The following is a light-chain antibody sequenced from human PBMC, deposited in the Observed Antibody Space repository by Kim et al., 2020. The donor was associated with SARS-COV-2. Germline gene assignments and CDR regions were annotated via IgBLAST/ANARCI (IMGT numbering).Light chain of an antibody. V-gene: IGLV2-14*04. CDR2: DVS. Sequence: GQSITISCIGTSSDVGGYNYVSWYQQHPGKAPTLMIYDVSKRPSGVSNRFSGSKSGNTASLTISGLQAEDEADYYCSSYTSSSTLVFGGGTQLTVL. CDR3: SSYTSSSTLV. J-gene: IGLJ3*02. CDR1: SSDVGGYNY.